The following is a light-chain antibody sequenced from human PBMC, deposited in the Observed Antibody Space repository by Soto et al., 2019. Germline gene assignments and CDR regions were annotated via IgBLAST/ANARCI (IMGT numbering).Light chain of an antibody. CDR2: EVI. CDR3: CSYAGTYTPVV. V-gene: IGLV2-11*01. J-gene: IGLJ2*01. Sequence: QPVPTQPRSVSGSPGQSVTISCTGTSSDVGGYDYVSWYQQSPGKAPKLIIYEVIERPSGVPDRFSGSKSGNTASLTISGLEGEDEGDYFCCSYAGTYTPVVFGGGTQLTVL. CDR1: SSDVGGYDY.